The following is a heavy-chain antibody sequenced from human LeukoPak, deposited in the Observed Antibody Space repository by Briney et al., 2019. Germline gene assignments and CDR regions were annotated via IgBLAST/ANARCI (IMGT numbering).Heavy chain of an antibody. J-gene: IGHJ4*02. CDR1: GGSISSYY. CDR3: ARFGLTGRRDGYFDY. D-gene: IGHD1-20*01. Sequence: SETLSLTCTVSGGSISSYYWSWIRQPAGKGLEWIGRIYTSGSTNYNPSLKSRVTMSVDTSKNQFSLKLSSVTAADTAVYYCARFGLTGRRDGYFDYWGQGTLVTVSS. V-gene: IGHV4-4*07. CDR2: IYTSGST.